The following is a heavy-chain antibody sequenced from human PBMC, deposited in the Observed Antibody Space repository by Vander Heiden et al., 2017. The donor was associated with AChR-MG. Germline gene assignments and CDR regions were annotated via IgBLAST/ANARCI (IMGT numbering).Heavy chain of an antibody. J-gene: IGHJ4*02. V-gene: IGHV3-43*01. Sequence: EVQLVESGGVVVQPGGSLRLSCAAAGFTFDDYTMHWVRQAPGKVLEWVSLISWEGGSTYYADSVKGRFTISRDNSKNSLYLQMNSLRTEDTALYYCAKDSYYYDSSGPYDYWGQGTLVTVSS. CDR1: GFTFDDYT. CDR3: AKDSYYYDSSGPYDY. D-gene: IGHD3-22*01. CDR2: ISWEGGST.